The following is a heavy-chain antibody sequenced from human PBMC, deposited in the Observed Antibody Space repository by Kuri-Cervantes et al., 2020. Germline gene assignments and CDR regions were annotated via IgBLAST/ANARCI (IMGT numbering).Heavy chain of an antibody. D-gene: IGHD4-11*01. J-gene: IGHJ6*02. Sequence: ESLKISCAASGFTFSSYSMNWVRQAPGKGLEWIGYVFYRGNTYYNPSLKTRVTISVDTSKNQFSLKLSSVTAADTAVYYCAREGSNYLYYYYGIDVWGLGTTVTVSS. CDR3: AREGSNYLYYYYGIDV. V-gene: IGHV4-4*08. CDR1: GFTFSSYS. CDR2: VFYRGNT.